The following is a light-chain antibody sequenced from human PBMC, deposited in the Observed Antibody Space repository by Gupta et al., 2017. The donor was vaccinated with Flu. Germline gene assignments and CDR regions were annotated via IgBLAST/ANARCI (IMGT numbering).Light chain of an antibody. CDR3: QQVNMYPST. J-gene: IGKJ4*01. CDR1: QDISSY. Sequence: DIQLTQSPSFLSLSIGDRVTITCRASQDISSYLDWYQQKPGKAPKFLIYTASTLQTEVPSRFSGSGSGTQFSLTISNLQPEDSATYYCQQVNMYPSTFGGGTKVEIK. CDR2: TAS. V-gene: IGKV1-9*01.